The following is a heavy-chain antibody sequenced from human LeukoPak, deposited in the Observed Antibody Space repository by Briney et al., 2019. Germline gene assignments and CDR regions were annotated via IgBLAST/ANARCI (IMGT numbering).Heavy chain of an antibody. CDR1: GFTFSSYA. V-gene: IGHV3-30-3*01. CDR3: AREGAYDYVWGSYRYNYFDY. J-gene: IGHJ4*02. CDR2: ISYDGSNK. D-gene: IGHD3-16*02. Sequence: GRSLRPSCAASGFTFSSYAMHWVRQAPGKGLEWVAVISYDGSNKYYADSVKGRFTISRDNSKNTLYLQMNSLRAEDTAVYYCAREGAYDYVWGSYRYNYFDYRGQGTLVTVSS.